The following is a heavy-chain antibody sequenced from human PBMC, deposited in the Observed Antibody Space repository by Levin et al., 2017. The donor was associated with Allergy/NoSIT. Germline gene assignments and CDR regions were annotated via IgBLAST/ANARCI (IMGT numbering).Heavy chain of an antibody. D-gene: IGHD3-16*02. Sequence: SQTLSLTCTVSGGSISSSSYYWGWIRQPPGKGLEWIGSIYYSGSTYYNPSLKSRVTISVDTSKNQFSLKLSSVTAADTAVYYCARHKRGVYDYVWGSYPPTDYYMDVWGKGTTVTVSS. CDR2: IYYSGST. CDR1: GGSISSSSYY. V-gene: IGHV4-39*01. J-gene: IGHJ6*03. CDR3: ARHKRGVYDYVWGSYPPTDYYMDV.